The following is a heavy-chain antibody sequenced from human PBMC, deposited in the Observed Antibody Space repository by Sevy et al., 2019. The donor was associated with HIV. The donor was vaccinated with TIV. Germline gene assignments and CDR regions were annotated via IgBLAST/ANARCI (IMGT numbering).Heavy chain of an antibody. V-gene: IGHV1-18*01. Sequence: ASVKVSCKASGYTFTSYGISWVRQAPGQWLEWMGWISAYNGNTNYAQKLQGRVTMTTDTSTSTAYMELRSLRSDDTAVYYCAREWFGDYYFDYWGQGTLVTVSS. CDR3: AREWFGDYYFDY. D-gene: IGHD3-10*01. CDR1: GYTFTSYG. J-gene: IGHJ4*02. CDR2: ISAYNGNT.